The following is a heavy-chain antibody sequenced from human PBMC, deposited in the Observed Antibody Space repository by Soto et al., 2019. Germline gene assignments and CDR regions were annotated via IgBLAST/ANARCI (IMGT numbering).Heavy chain of an antibody. D-gene: IGHD3-22*01. J-gene: IGHJ4*02. V-gene: IGHV3-23*01. CDR3: AGRDGRWLPCCFNY. CDR2: ICGGGDCT. Sequence: GGCQRLSCAASGDTFRNYDTSWVPQASGKGLEWVSSICGGGDCTYYADFVKGRLTIYRDNSKNTLYLHMNTLGDEETAAYYLAGRDGRWLPCCFNYCGRGTRVAFSS. CDR1: GDTFRNYD.